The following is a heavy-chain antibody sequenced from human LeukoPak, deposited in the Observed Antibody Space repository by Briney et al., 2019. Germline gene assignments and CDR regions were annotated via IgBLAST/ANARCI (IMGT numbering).Heavy chain of an antibody. CDR1: GFTFSSYW. CDR3: ARDQIIRYFDWIGTTDY. Sequence: GGSLRLSCAASGFTFSSYWMSWVRQAPGKGLEWVANIKQDGSEKYYVDSVKGRFTISRDNAKNSLYLQMNSLRAEDTAVYYCARDQIIRYFDWIGTTDYWGQGTLVTVSS. J-gene: IGHJ4*02. CDR2: IKQDGSEK. D-gene: IGHD3-9*01. V-gene: IGHV3-7*01.